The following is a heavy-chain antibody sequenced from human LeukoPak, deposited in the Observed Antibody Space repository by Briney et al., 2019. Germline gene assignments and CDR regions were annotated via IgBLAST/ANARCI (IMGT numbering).Heavy chain of an antibody. Sequence: SETLSLTCTVSGASISSYYWSWIRQPAGKGLEWIGRIHTSGTSNYNPSLKSRVTMSVDTSKNQFSLKLSSVTAADTAVYYCARDKQQLVHWFDPWGQGTLVTVSS. CDR3: ARDKQQLVHWFDP. D-gene: IGHD6-13*01. CDR1: GASISSYY. CDR2: IHTSGTS. J-gene: IGHJ5*02. V-gene: IGHV4-4*07.